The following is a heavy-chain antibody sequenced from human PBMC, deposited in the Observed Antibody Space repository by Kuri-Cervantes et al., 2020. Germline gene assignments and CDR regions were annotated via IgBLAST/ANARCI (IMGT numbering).Heavy chain of an antibody. CDR1: GGSFSGYY. J-gene: IGHJ6*02. Sequence: GSLRLSCAVYGGSFSGYYWSWIRQPPGKGLEWIGEINHSGSTNYNPSLKSRVTISVDTSKNQFSLKLSSVTAADTAVYYCARLGPGEFPIFGVVIFGYYYGMDVWGQGTTVTVSS. CDR2: INHSGST. D-gene: IGHD3-3*01. CDR3: ARLGPGEFPIFGVVIFGYYYGMDV. V-gene: IGHV4-34*01.